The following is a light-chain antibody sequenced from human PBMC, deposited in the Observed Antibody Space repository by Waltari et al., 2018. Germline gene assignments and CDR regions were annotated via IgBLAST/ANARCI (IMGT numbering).Light chain of an antibody. J-gene: IGKJ4*01. Sequence: EIVLTQSPGTLSLSPGERATLSCRASQSVSNNFLNWYQQKPGQAPRLRISGASSRATGIPDRFSGSGSGTDFTLTISRLEPEDFAVYYCQQYDSIVLTFGGGTKVEI. CDR1: QSVSNNF. V-gene: IGKV3-20*01. CDR3: QQYDSIVLT. CDR2: GAS.